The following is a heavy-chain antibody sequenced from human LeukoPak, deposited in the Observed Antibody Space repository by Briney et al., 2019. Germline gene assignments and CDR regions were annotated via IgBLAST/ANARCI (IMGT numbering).Heavy chain of an antibody. V-gene: IGHV3-23*01. CDR1: GFTFSSYA. CDR3: AKGGGTSPKAY. D-gene: IGHD2-15*01. J-gene: IGHJ4*02. Sequence: GGSLRLSCAASGFTFSSYAMSWVRQAPGKGLEWVSAISGSGGSTYYADSVKGRFTISRDNSRNILYLQMNSLRVEDTAVYFCAKGGGTSPKAYWGQGTLVTVSS. CDR2: ISGSGGST.